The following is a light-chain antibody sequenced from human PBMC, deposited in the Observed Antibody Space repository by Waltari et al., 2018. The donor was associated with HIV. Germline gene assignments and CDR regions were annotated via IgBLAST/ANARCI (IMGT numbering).Light chain of an antibody. CDR2: YAS. V-gene: IGKV6-21*01. CDR3: HQSSGFPT. J-gene: IGKJ4*01. CDR1: QSIGSS. Sequence: EIVLTQSPDFQSGTPKEKVTITCRASQSIGSSLHWYQQRPDQSPKLLIKYASQSFSGVPSRFSGSGSGTDFTLTINSLEAEDAATYYCHQSSGFPTFGGGTKVEIK.